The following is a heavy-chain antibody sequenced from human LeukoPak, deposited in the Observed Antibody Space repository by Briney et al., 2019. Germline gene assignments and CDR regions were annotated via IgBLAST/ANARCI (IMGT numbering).Heavy chain of an antibody. D-gene: IGHD2-2*01. Sequence: PGGSLRLSCAASGFTFINYGMHWVRQAPGEGLEWVAFIRYDGSDKFYADSVKGRFTISRDNAKNSLYLQMNSLRAEDTAVYYCARGYFNSGSCYPNWFDPWGQGTLVTVSS. CDR3: ARGYFNSGSCYPNWFDP. J-gene: IGHJ5*02. V-gene: IGHV3-30*02. CDR1: GFTFINYG. CDR2: IRYDGSDK.